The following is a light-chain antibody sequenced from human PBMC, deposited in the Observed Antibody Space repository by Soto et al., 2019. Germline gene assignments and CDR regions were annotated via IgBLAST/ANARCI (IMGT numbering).Light chain of an antibody. Sequence: SVLTQPASVSGSPGQSITISCPGNSSDVGAYDFVSWYQQHPDKAPKLMIYEVSNRPSGVSNRFSGSKSVNTATLTISGLQAEDEADYYCSSYTSSSTRVFGTGTKVTVL. CDR3: SSYTSSSTRV. J-gene: IGLJ1*01. CDR2: EVS. CDR1: SSDVGAYDF. V-gene: IGLV2-14*03.